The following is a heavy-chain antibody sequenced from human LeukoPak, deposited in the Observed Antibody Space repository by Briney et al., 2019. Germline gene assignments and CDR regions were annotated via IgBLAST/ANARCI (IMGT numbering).Heavy chain of an antibody. Sequence: GGSLRLSCAASGFTFSSYWMSWVRQAPGKGLEWVANIKQDGSEKYYVDSVKGRFTISRDNAENSLYLQMNSLRAEDTAVYYCARDRGSYYRRYYFDYWGQGTLVTVSS. CDR1: GFTFSSYW. D-gene: IGHD1-26*01. CDR3: ARDRGSYYRRYYFDY. J-gene: IGHJ4*02. V-gene: IGHV3-7*01. CDR2: IKQDGSEK.